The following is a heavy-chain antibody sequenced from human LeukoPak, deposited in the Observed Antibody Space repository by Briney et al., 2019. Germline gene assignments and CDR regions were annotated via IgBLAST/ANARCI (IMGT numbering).Heavy chain of an antibody. D-gene: IGHD2-15*01. V-gene: IGHV3-23*01. CDR1: GSTFRNYA. J-gene: IGHJ4*02. Sequence: GGSLRLSCAASGSTFRNYAMSWVRQAPGKGLEWVSAISGAGGGTYYADSVKGRFTISRDNSRDTLYLQMNGLSAEDTAVYYCAPARDLVVVEADYWGQGTLVTVSS. CDR2: ISGAGGGT. CDR3: APARDLVVVEADY.